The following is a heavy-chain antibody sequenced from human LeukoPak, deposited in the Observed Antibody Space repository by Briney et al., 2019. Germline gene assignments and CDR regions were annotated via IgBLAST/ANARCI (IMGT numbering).Heavy chain of an antibody. Sequence: GGSLRLSXAASGFTFSSYGMHWVRQAPGKGLEWLAFIRYDGSNKYYADSVKGRFTISRDNSKNTLYLQMNSLRAEDTAVYYCGYGDYRAPNWFDPWGQGTLVTVSS. V-gene: IGHV3-30*02. J-gene: IGHJ5*02. CDR1: GFTFSSYG. CDR2: IRYDGSNK. D-gene: IGHD4-17*01. CDR3: GYGDYRAPNWFDP.